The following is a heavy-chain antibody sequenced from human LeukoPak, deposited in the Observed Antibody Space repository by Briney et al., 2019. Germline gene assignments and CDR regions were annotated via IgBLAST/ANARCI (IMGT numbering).Heavy chain of an antibody. CDR1: GGSISSTSYF. J-gene: IGHJ4*02. Sequence: SETLSLTCTVSGGSISSTSYFWGWIRQPPGKGLEWIGSIYYNGSAYYNPSLKSRVTISVDTSKNQFSLKLSSVTAADTAVYYCANNLRGGSLDSWGQGTLVTVSS. D-gene: IGHD1-26*01. V-gene: IGHV4-39*07. CDR3: ANNLRGGSLDS. CDR2: IYYNGSA.